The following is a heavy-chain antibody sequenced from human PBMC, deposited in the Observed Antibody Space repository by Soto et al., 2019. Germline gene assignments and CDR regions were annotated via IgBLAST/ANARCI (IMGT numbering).Heavy chain of an antibody. CDR2: ISANGGNT. Sequence: EVQLLEAGGGLVQPGGSLRLSCAASGFTFSSYAMSWVRQAPGKGLEWVSTISANGGNTYYADSVKGRFTISRDNSKNTLYLQMNSLRAEDTAVYYCAKDDRSCSGGICYSGPNFDSWGQGTLVTVSS. J-gene: IGHJ4*02. CDR3: AKDDRSCSGGICYSGPNFDS. V-gene: IGHV3-23*01. CDR1: GFTFSSYA. D-gene: IGHD2-15*01.